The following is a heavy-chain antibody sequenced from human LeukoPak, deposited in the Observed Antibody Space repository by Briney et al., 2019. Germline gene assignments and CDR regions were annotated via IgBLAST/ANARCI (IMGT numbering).Heavy chain of an antibody. D-gene: IGHD4-11*01. J-gene: IGHJ4*02. Sequence: PGGSLRLSCAASGFTFSTDAMNWVRQAPGKGLEWVSSIRGSGGRTYYADSVKGRFTISRDNSKNTVNLQMNSLRAEDTAVYYCAKGIYSNYGTTFFDYWGQGTLVTVSS. CDR2: IRGSGGRT. CDR1: GFTFSTDA. CDR3: AKGIYSNYGTTFFDY. V-gene: IGHV3-23*01.